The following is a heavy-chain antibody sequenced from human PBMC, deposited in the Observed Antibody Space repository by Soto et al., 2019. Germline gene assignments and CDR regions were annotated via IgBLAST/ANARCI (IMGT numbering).Heavy chain of an antibody. Sequence: QLQLQESGPGLVKPSETLSLTCTVSGGSISSSSYYWGWIRQPPGKGLEWIGSIYYSGSTYYNPSLKSRVTISVDTSKNQFSLKLSSVTAADTAVYYCAGLWFGELMDVWGQGTTVTVSS. CDR2: IYYSGST. J-gene: IGHJ6*02. CDR3: AGLWFGELMDV. D-gene: IGHD3-10*01. V-gene: IGHV4-39*01. CDR1: GGSISSSSYY.